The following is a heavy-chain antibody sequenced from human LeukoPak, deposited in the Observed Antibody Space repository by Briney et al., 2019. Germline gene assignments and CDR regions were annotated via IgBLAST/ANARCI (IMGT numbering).Heavy chain of an antibody. J-gene: IGHJ6*02. V-gene: IGHV3-48*04. CDR1: GFTFSDYS. CDR3: ARDRRDYYYYGMDV. Sequence: GGSLRLSCTASGFTFSDYSMNWVRQAPGKGLEWISYISRSSNTMHYTDSVKGRFTISRANAKNSLYLQMNSLTAEDTAIYYCARDRRDYYYYGMDVWGQGTTVTVSS. CDR2: ISRSSNTM.